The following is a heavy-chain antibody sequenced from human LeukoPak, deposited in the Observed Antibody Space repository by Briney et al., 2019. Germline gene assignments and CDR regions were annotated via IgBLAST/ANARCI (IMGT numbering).Heavy chain of an antibody. CDR1: EFTFDNYA. CDR2: ISGSGGST. V-gene: IGHV3-23*01. Sequence: PGGSLRLSCAASEFTFDNYAMSWVRQAPGKGLEWVSAISGSGGSTYYADSVKGRFTISRDNSKNTLYLQMNSLRAEDTAVYYCAKHSSTVTTPSDNWGQGTLVTVSS. CDR3: AKHSSTVTTPSDN. D-gene: IGHD4-17*01. J-gene: IGHJ4*02.